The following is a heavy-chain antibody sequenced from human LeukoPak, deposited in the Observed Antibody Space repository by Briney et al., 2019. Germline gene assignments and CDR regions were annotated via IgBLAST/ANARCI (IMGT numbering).Heavy chain of an antibody. J-gene: IGHJ4*02. CDR2: ISGSGGST. D-gene: IGHD5-18*01. V-gene: IGHV3-23*01. CDR1: GFTFSSYA. CDR3: AKTGSYGYFFDY. Sequence: GGSLRLSCAASGFTFSSYAMSWVRQAPGKGLEWVSAISGSGGSTYYADSVKGRFTISRDNSKNTLYLQMNSLRAEDTAVYYGAKTGSYGYFFDYWGQGTLVTVSS.